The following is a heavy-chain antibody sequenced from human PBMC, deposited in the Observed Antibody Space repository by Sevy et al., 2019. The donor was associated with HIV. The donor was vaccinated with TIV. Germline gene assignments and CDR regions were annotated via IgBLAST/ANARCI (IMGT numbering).Heavy chain of an antibody. CDR1: GASISRSSYD. V-gene: IGHV4-39*01. D-gene: IGHD3-10*01. CDR3: ARHGGLVDRAFDF. CDR2: IFYSGRT. J-gene: IGHJ4*02. Sequence: SETLSLTCTVSGASISRSSYDWGWIRQPPGKGLEWVGSIFYSGRTQYNPALNSRVTIYADTSKNPFSLTLSSVTVADTAVYYCARHGGLVDRAFDFWGQGALVTVSS.